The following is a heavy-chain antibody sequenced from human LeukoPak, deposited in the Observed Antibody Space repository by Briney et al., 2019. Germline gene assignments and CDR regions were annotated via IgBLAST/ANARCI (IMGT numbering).Heavy chain of an antibody. V-gene: IGHV3-11*01. Sequence: GGSLRLSCAASGFTFSDYYMSWIRQAPGKGLEWISYISSSGSTIFQADSMKGRFTISRDNAKNSLYLQMNNLRVEDTAVYYCARLRDYCSGGSCYYFDYWGQGTLVTVSS. CDR2: ISSSGSTI. CDR1: GFTFSDYY. CDR3: ARLRDYCSGGSCYYFDY. J-gene: IGHJ4*02. D-gene: IGHD2-15*01.